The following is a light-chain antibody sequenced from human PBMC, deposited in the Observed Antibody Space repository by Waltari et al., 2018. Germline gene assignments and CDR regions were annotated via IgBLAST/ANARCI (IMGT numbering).Light chain of an antibody. CDR3: CSYTRSSTYV. CDR1: RRDIGTYHY. J-gene: IGLJ1*01. CDR2: DVN. Sequence: QSALPQPASVSGSPGKSITISCTGTRRDIGTYHYLSWYQQYPGKAPKLMIYDVNKRPSGVSDRFSGSKSGNTASLTISGLQAEDEADYYCCSYTRSSTYVFGTGTQVTVL. V-gene: IGLV2-14*01.